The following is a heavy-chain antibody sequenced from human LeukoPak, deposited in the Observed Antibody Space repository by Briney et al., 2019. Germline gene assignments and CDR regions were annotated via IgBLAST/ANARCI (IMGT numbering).Heavy chain of an antibody. J-gene: IGHJ2*01. V-gene: IGHV3-53*01. CDR1: GFTVSSNY. D-gene: IGHD6-19*01. CDR3: AKANGGYWRGYFDL. CDR2: IYSDGRT. Sequence: GGSLRLSCAASGFTVSSNYMSWVRQAPGKGLEWVSVIYSDGRTYYADSVKGRFTISRDNSKNTLYLETNSLRAEDTAVYYCAKANGGYWRGYFDLWGRGTLVSVSS.